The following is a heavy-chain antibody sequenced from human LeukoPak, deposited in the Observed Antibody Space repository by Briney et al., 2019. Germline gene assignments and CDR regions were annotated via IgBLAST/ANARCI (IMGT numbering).Heavy chain of an antibody. CDR2: IFPDDSDT. CDR3: ARGRSGFLENWFDP. Sequence: GESLKISCKGSGYSFTNYWIGWVRQMPGKGLEWMGIIFPDDSDTRYSPSFQGQVSISADKPISTAYLQWSSLKASDTAMYYCARGRSGFLENWFDPWGQGTLVTVSS. J-gene: IGHJ5*02. D-gene: IGHD6-19*01. V-gene: IGHV5-51*04. CDR1: GYSFTNYW.